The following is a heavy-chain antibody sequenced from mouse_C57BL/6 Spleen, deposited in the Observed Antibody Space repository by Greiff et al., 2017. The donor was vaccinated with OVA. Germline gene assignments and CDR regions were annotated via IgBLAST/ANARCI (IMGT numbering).Heavy chain of an antibody. CDR1: GYTFTSYW. Sequence: QVQLQQPGAELVMPGASVKLSCKASGYTFTSYWMHWVKQRPGQGLEWIGEIDPSDSYTNYNQKFKGKSTLTVDKSSSTAYMQLSSLTSEDSAVYYCARSYYYGSSWEPHFDYWGQGTTLTVSS. CDR3: ARSYYYGSSWEPHFDY. CDR2: IDPSDSYT. V-gene: IGHV1-69*01. J-gene: IGHJ2*01. D-gene: IGHD1-1*01.